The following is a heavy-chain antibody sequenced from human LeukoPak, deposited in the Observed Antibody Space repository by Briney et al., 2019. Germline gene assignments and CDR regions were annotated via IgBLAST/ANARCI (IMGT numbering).Heavy chain of an antibody. CDR1: GYSISSGYY. V-gene: IGHV4-38-2*02. D-gene: IGHD5-18*01. J-gene: IGHJ4*02. CDR3: ARKGYSYGIFDY. Sequence: PSETLSLTCTVSGYSISSGYYWGWIRQPPGKGLEWIGSIYHSGSTYYNPSLKSRVTISVDTSKNQFSLKLSSVTAADTAVYYCARKGYSYGIFDYWGQGTLVTVSS. CDR2: IYHSGST.